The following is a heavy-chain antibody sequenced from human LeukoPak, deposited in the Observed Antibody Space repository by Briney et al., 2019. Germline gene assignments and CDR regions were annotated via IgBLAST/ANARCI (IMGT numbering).Heavy chain of an antibody. CDR3: ARLCPMTTVTSPGFWFDP. CDR2: INPNSGGT. Sequence: GASVKVSCKASGYTFTGYYMHWVRQAPGQGLEWMGWINPNSGGTNYAQKFQGRVTLTRDTSISTAYMELSRLRSDDTAVYYCARLCPMTTVTSPGFWFDPWGQGTLVTVSS. J-gene: IGHJ5*02. V-gene: IGHV1-2*02. CDR1: GYTFTGYY. D-gene: IGHD4-17*01.